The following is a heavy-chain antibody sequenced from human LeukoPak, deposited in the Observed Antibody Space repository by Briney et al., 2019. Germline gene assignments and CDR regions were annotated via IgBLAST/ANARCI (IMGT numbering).Heavy chain of an antibody. CDR3: AREFGRRGTVDY. CDR1: GGSISSSSYY. Sequence: SETLSLTCTVSGGSISSSSYYWGWIRQPPGKGLEWIGSIYYSGSTYYNPSLKSRVTISVDTSKNQFSLKLSSVTAADTAVYYCAREFGRRGTVDYWGQGTLVTVSS. D-gene: IGHD3-10*01. J-gene: IGHJ4*02. CDR2: IYYSGST. V-gene: IGHV4-39*07.